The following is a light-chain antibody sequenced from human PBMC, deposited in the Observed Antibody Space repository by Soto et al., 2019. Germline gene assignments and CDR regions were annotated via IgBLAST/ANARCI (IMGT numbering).Light chain of an antibody. CDR3: QPYPSSLGGYV. CDR2: GNS. V-gene: IGLV1-40*01. CDR1: SSNIGAGYD. Sequence: QAVVTQPPSVSGAPGQRVTISCTGSSSNIGAGYDVHWYQQLPGTAPKLLIYGNSNRPSGVPDRFSGSKSGTSASLAITGLWAEDGANYSCQPYPSSLGGYVFGTGTKVTVL. J-gene: IGLJ1*01.